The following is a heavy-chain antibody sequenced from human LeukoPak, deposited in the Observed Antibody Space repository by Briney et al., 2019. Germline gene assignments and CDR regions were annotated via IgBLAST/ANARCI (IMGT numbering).Heavy chain of an antibody. V-gene: IGHV4-4*07. D-gene: IGHD5-18*01. CDR1: GGSISSYY. Sequence: SETLSLTCTVSGGSISSYYWSWIRQPAGKGLEWIGRIYTSGSTNYNPSLKSRVTRSVDTSKNQFSLKLSSVTAADTAVYYCATSDTDDYDYYYMDVWGKGTTVTVSS. CDR2: IYTSGST. CDR3: ATSDTDDYDYYYMDV. J-gene: IGHJ6*03.